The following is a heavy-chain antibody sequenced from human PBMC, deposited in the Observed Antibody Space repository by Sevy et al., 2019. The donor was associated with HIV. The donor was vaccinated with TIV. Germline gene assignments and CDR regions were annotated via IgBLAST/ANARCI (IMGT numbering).Heavy chain of an antibody. Sequence: GGSLRLSCAASGFTFDDYAMHWVRQAPGKGLEWVSGISWNRGKIGYADSVKGRFTISRDNAKNSLYLQMNSLRAEDTALYYSTKGDMVRGVVINYFDYWGQGTLVTVSS. D-gene: IGHD3-10*01. CDR3: TKGDMVRGVVINYFDY. CDR2: ISWNRGKI. J-gene: IGHJ4*02. V-gene: IGHV3-9*01. CDR1: GFTFDDYA.